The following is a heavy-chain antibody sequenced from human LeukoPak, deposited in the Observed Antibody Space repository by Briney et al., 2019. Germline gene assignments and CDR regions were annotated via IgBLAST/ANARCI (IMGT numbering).Heavy chain of an antibody. V-gene: IGHV4-30-4*01. Sequence: KASETLSLTCTVSGGSISSGDYYWSWIRQPPGKGLEWIGYIYYSGSTYYNPSLKSRVTISVDTSKNQFSLKLSSVTAADTAVYYCARLTVTTYVVDYWGQGTLVTVSS. CDR3: ARLTVTTYVVDY. D-gene: IGHD4-4*01. J-gene: IGHJ4*02. CDR1: GGSISSGDYY. CDR2: IYYSGST.